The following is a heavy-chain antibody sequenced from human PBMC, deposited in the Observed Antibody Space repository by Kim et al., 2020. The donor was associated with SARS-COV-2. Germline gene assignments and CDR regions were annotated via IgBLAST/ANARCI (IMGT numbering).Heavy chain of an antibody. CDR2: ISYEGKYE. J-gene: IGHJ4*02. V-gene: IGHV3-30*03. D-gene: IGHD3-10*01. Sequence: GGSLRLSCTASGFTFSSFAMHWVRQAPGKGLEWVSVISYEGKYEFYADSVKGRFTISRDNSHNTLYLQMNSLRVEDSALYYCARDSDALYGSGSYNDYWGQGTLVTVSS. CDR3: ARDSDALYGSGSYNDY. CDR1: GFTFSSFA.